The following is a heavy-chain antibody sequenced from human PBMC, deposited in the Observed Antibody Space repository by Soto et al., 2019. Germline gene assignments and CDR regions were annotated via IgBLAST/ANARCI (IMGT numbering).Heavy chain of an antibody. J-gene: IGHJ6*02. D-gene: IGHD2-15*01. CDR3: ARDIVVVVAATPDYYYYGMDV. V-gene: IGHV1-46*01. Sequence: ASVKLSCKASGYIFTSYYMHWVRQAPGQGLEWMGIINPSGGSTSYAQKFQGRVTMTRDTSTSTVYMELSSLRSEDTAVYYCARDIVVVVAATPDYYYYGMDVWGQGTTVTVSS. CDR2: INPSGGST. CDR1: GYIFTSYY.